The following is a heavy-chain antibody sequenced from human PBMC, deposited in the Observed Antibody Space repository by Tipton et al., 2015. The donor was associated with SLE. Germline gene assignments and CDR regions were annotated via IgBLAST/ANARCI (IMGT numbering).Heavy chain of an antibody. V-gene: IGHV4-39*01. CDR2: IYYSGTT. J-gene: IGHJ3*02. D-gene: IGHD2-21*02. CDR3: ARHGSVVTLHAFDM. CDR1: GGSISSSIHY. Sequence: GLVKPSETLALTCTVSGGSISSSIHYWGWIRQPPGKGLEWIGQIYYSGTTHYNPSLKSRVTMSVDTSKNQFSLKLSAVTAADTAVYYCARHGSVVTLHAFDMWGQGTKVSVSS.